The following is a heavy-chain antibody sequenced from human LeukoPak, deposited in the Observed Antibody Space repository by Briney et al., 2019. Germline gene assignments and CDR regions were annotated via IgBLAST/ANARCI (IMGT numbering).Heavy chain of an antibody. CDR3: ARVPYGSGSPYYYYMDV. CDR1: GGTFSSYA. CDR2: IIPIFGTA. D-gene: IGHD3-10*01. J-gene: IGHJ6*03. V-gene: IGHV1-69*13. Sequence: SVKVSCKASGGTFSSYAISWVRQAPGQGLEWMGGIIPIFGTANYAQKFQGRVTITADESTSTAYMELSSLRSEDTAVYYCARVPYGSGSPYYYYMDVWGKGTTVTISS.